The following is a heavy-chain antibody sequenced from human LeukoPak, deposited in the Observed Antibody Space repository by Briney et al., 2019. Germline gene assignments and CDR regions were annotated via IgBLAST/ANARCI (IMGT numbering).Heavy chain of an antibody. V-gene: IGHV3-74*01. J-gene: IGHJ4*02. CDR1: GFTFSSYW. CDR3: SLHGDYGLVAY. Sequence: PGGSLRLSCAASGFTFSSYWMHWVRQAPGKGLVWVSRINSDGSSTSYADSVKGRFTISRDNAKNTLYLQMTSLRAEDTAVYYCSLHGDYGLVAYWGQGTLVTVSS. D-gene: IGHD4-17*01. CDR2: INSDGSST.